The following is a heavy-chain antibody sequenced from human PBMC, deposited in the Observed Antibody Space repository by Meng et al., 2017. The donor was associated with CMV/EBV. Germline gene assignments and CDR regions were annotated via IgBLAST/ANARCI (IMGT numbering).Heavy chain of an antibody. D-gene: IGHD6-19*01. Sequence: TFKELWPSRVKPTQTLTLTCTFSGFSLSTSGVGVGWIRQPPGKALEWLALIYWDDDKRYSPSLKSRLTITKDTSKNQVVLTMTNMDPVDTATYYCAHRGQSSGWAILYFDYWGQGTLVTVSS. J-gene: IGHJ4*02. CDR1: GFSLSTSGVG. CDR2: IYWDDDK. CDR3: AHRGQSSGWAILYFDY. V-gene: IGHV2-5*02.